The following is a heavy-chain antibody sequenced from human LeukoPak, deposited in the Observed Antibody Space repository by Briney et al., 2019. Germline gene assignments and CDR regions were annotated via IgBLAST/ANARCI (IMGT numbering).Heavy chain of an antibody. J-gene: IGHJ4*02. D-gene: IGHD6-13*01. CDR2: IKSKTDGGTT. CDR1: GFTFSNAW. Sequence: GGSLRLSCAASGFTFSNAWMSWVRQAPGKGLEWVGRIKSKTDGGTTDYAAPVKGRFTISRDDSKNTLYLQMNSLKTEDTAVYYCAKDFVAAAGTTDWGQGTLVTVSS. CDR3: AKDFVAAAGTTD. V-gene: IGHV3-15*01.